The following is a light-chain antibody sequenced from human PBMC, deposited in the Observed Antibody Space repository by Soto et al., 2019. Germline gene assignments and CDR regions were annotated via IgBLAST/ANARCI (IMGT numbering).Light chain of an antibody. J-gene: IGLJ3*02. Sequence: QSALTQPASVSGSPGQSITISCTGTSSDVGSYNLVSWYQQHPGKAPKLMIYEVSKRPSGVSNRFSGSKSGNTASLTISGCQAEDEADYYCCSYAGSSTSWVFGGGTKLTVL. CDR3: CSYAGSSTSWV. CDR2: EVS. CDR1: SSDVGSYNL. V-gene: IGLV2-23*02.